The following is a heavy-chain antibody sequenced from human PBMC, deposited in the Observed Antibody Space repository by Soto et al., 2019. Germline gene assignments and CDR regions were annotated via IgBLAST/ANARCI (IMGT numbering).Heavy chain of an antibody. V-gene: IGHV4-39*01. CDR1: GDSITSNSYF. Sequence: SETLSVTCTVSGDSITSNSYFWAWIRQPPGKGLEWIGSIYYSGTTYYNPSLKSRVTISVDRSKNQFSLKLSSVTAADTAVYYCARHFSGDYFDYWGQGALVT. CDR3: ARHFSGDYFDY. CDR2: IYYSGTT. J-gene: IGHJ4*02.